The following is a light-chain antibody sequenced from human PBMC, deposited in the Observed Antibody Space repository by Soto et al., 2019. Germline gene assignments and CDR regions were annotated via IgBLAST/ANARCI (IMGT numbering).Light chain of an antibody. Sequence: EIVLTQSQDTLSLSPGERATLSCWASHSVTTHLAWFQQRPGQTPRLLIYDASTRAPGIPARFSGRGSGADFTLTISSLEPEDFAVYYCQQRSDSITFGQRTRLE. CDR3: QQRSDSIT. CDR2: DAS. J-gene: IGKJ5*01. V-gene: IGKV3-11*01. CDR1: HSVTTH.